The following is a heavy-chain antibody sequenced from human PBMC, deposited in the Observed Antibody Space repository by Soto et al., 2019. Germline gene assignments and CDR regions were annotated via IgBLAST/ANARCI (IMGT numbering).Heavy chain of an antibody. CDR2: IYYSGPS. V-gene: IGHV4-61*01. D-gene: IGHD4-17*01. J-gene: IGHJ4*02. CDR1: GGSVSRDSNF. Sequence: PSETLSLTCTVSGGSVSRDSNFWSWIRQPPGKGLEWIGYIYYSGPSRYNPSLESRVTISIDSSKNQVSLTLTSVTAADTAVYYCARGYRHYGHWGRGTLVTVSS. CDR3: ARGYRHYGH.